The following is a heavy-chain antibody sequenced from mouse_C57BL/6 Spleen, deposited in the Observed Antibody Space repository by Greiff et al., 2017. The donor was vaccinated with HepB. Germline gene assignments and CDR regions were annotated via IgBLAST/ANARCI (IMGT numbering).Heavy chain of an antibody. D-gene: IGHD1-1*01. CDR2: INPGSGGT. V-gene: IGHV1-54*01. CDR1: GYAFTNYL. Sequence: QVQLQQSGAELVRPGTSVKVSCKASGYAFTNYLIEWVKQRPGQGLEWIGVINPGSGGTNYNEKFKGKATLTADKSSSTAYMQLSSLTSEDSAVYFCARRSTTVVGAMDYWGQGTSVTISS. J-gene: IGHJ4*01. CDR3: ARRSTTVVGAMDY.